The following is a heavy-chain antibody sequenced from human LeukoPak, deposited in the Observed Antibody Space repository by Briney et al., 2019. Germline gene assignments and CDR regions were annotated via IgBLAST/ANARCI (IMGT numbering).Heavy chain of an antibody. CDR1: GGSISSGSYY. CDR2: ISATGST. Sequence: KPSQTLSLTCTVSGGSISSGSYYWTWIRQPAGKGLEWIGRISATGSTNYHPSLKRRVTISIDTSKNQFSLKLSSVTAADTAVYYCAGEVRARDGYNYGGSDYWGQGTLVTVSS. CDR3: AGEVRARDGYNYGGSDY. D-gene: IGHD5-24*01. J-gene: IGHJ4*02. V-gene: IGHV4-61*02.